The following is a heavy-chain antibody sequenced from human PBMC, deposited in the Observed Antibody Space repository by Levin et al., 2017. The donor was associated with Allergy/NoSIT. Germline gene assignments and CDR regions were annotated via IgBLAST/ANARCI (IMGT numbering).Heavy chain of an antibody. J-gene: IGHJ5*02. V-gene: IGHV3-30-3*01. CDR1: GFTFSSYA. D-gene: IGHD2-15*01. CDR2: ISYDGSNK. Sequence: PGGSLRLSCAASGFTFSSYAMHWVRQAPGKGLEWVAVISYDGSNKYYADSVKGRFTISRDNSKNTLYLQMNSLRAEDTAVYYCARESTPGYCSGGSCGGNWFDPWGQGTLVTVSS. CDR3: ARESTPGYCSGGSCGGNWFDP.